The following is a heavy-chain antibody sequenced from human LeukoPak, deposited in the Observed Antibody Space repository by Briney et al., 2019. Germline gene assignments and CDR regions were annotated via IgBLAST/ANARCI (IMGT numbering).Heavy chain of an antibody. V-gene: IGHV1-46*01. D-gene: IGHD6-25*01. CDR1: GYTFTTYY. Sequence: ASVRVSCKASGYTFTTYYMHWMRQAPGQGPEWMGIINPRGGSTDYSQKFQGRITMTSDTSTSTVYMELSSLRSDDTAVYFCARVGSAAATADYWGQGTLVTVSS. J-gene: IGHJ4*02. CDR2: INPRGGST. CDR3: ARVGSAAATADY.